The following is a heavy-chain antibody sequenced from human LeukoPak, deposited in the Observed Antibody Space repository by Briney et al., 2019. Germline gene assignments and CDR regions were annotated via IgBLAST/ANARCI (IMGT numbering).Heavy chain of an antibody. Sequence: PGGSLRLSCAASGFTFSSYAMNWVRQAPGKGLEWVSTISGSGGSTYYADSVKGRFTISRDNSKNTLYLQMNSLRAEDTAVYYCARDHIVATSHFDYWGQGTLVTVSS. CDR2: ISGSGGST. J-gene: IGHJ4*02. CDR1: GFTFSSYA. CDR3: ARDHIVATSHFDY. D-gene: IGHD5-12*01. V-gene: IGHV3-23*01.